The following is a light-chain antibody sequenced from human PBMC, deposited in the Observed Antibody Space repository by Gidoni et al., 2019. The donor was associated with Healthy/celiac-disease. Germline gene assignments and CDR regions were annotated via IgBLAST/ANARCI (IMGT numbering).Light chain of an antibody. CDR2: GKN. J-gene: IGLJ2*01. Sequence: SSELTQDPDVSVALGQTVRITCQGDSLRSYYASWYQQKPGQAPVLVIYGKNNRTSGIPDRFSGSSSGNTASLTITGAQAEDEADYYCNSRDSSGNHVVFGGGTKLTVL. CDR3: NSRDSSGNHVV. V-gene: IGLV3-19*01. CDR1: SLRSYY.